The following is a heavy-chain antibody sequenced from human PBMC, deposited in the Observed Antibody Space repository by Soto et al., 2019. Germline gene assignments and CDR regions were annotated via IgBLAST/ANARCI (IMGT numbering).Heavy chain of an antibody. CDR3: ARFDILTGYGVYYYYGMDV. CDR1: GFTFSSYE. D-gene: IGHD3-9*01. Sequence: GSLRLSCAASGFTFSSYEMNWVRQAPGKGLEWVSYISSSGSTIYYADSVKGRFTISRDNAKNSLYLQMNSLRAEDTAVYYCARFDILTGYGVYYYYGMDVWGQGTTVTVSS. V-gene: IGHV3-48*03. J-gene: IGHJ6*02. CDR2: ISSSGSTI.